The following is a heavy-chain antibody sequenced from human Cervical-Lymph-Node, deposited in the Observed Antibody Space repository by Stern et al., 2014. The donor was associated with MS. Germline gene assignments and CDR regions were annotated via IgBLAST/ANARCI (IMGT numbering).Heavy chain of an antibody. CDR1: GGTFSSYV. V-gene: IGHV1-69*06. CDR3: ARARPATDY. CDR2: VIPIFGTT. Sequence: QLVQSGAEVKKPGSSVKVSCKASGGTFSSYVISWVRQAPGQGLEWMGGVIPIFGTTNYSQNFQGRVTIPAEKPTSTVYMNLNSLRSEDTPVYYCARARPATDYWGQGTLVTVSS. J-gene: IGHJ4*02.